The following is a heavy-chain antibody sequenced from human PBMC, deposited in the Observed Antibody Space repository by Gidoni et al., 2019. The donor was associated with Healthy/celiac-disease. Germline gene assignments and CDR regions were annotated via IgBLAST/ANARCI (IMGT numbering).Heavy chain of an antibody. CDR1: GFPFSTAW. J-gene: IGHJ4*02. D-gene: IGHD3-22*01. Sequence: EVQLVESGGGLVKPGGSLRLSCAASGFPFSTAWMNWVRQAPGKGLEWVGRIKSKTDGGTTDYAAPVKGRFTISRDDSKNTLYLQMNSLKTEDTAVYYCTTGYDSSGYYFDYWGQGTLVTVSS. V-gene: IGHV3-15*07. CDR3: TTGYDSSGYYFDY. CDR2: IKSKTDGGTT.